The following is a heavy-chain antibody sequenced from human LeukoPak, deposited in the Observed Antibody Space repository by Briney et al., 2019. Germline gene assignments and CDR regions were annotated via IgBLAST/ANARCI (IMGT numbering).Heavy chain of an antibody. D-gene: IGHD3-22*01. V-gene: IGHV4-39*01. J-gene: IGHJ4*02. CDR2: IYYTRNT. Sequence: SETLSLTCSVSGDSIGSGPYYWSWTRQSPGKGLEWIGTIYYTRNTYYNSSLKSRVTISIDTSKNQFSLKLSSVTAADTAIYYCARRDNSDSSGYFDHWGQGTLVTVSS. CDR3: ARRDNSDSSGYFDH. CDR1: GDSIGSGPYY.